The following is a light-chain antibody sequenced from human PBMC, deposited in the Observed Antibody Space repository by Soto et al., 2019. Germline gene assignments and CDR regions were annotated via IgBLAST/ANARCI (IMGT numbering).Light chain of an antibody. CDR1: QSVNINY. CDR3: QQYDSSPRT. CDR2: GAY. V-gene: IGKV3-20*01. Sequence: EIVLTQSPGTLSLSPGERATLSCRASQSVNINYLAWYQQKPVQGPRLLMYGAYRRATGSPDRFSRSGSGTAFTLTISRLEPEDFAVYYCQQYDSSPRTFGQGTKVEIK. J-gene: IGKJ1*01.